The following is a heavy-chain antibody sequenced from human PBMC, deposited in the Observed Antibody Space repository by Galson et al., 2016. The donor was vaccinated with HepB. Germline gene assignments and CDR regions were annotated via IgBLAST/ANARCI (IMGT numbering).Heavy chain of an antibody. D-gene: IGHD3-10*02. J-gene: IGHJ4*02. CDR2: VKRETEGGTS. CDR1: GFAFSDTW. CDR3: ATVSGGIPFM. V-gene: IGHV3-15*01. Sequence: SLRLSCAASGFAFSDTWMSWVRQAPGKGLEWVGRVKRETEGGTSDYAAPVKGRFTISRDDSKKTVYLQMNGLKTDDTAVYYCATVSGGIPFMWGQGALVTVSS.